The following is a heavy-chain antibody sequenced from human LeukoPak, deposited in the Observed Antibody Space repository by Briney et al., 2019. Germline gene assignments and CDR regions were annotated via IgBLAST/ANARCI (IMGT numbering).Heavy chain of an antibody. V-gene: IGHV3-21*01. CDR3: ARGEGYYASGSYYIDY. D-gene: IGHD3-10*01. CDR2: ITTSSTYI. J-gene: IGHJ4*02. Sequence: GGSLRLSCAASGFTFSSYTMNWVRQAPGKRLEWVSSITTSSTYIYYADSVRGRFTISRDNAKNSLYLRMSSLRVEDTAVYYCARGEGYYASGSYYIDYWGQGTLVTVSS. CDR1: GFTFSSYT.